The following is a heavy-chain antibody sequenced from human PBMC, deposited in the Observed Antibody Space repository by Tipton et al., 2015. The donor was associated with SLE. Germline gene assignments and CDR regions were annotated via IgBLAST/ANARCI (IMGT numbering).Heavy chain of an antibody. CDR3: ARGWGDCSGGSCYHV. Sequence: SLRLSCAASGFTFSRYAMHWVRQAPGKGLEWVAVISYDGSNKYYADSVKGRFTIPRDNSKNTLYLQMNSLRAEDTAVYYCARGWGDCSGGSCYHVWGQGTLVTVSS. CDR1: GFTFSRYA. CDR2: ISYDGSNK. D-gene: IGHD2-15*01. J-gene: IGHJ4*02. V-gene: IGHV3-30*04.